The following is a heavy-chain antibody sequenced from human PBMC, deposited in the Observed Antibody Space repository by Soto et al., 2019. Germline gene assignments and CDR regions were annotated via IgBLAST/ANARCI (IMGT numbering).Heavy chain of an antibody. CDR1: GFSLSTGGVG. V-gene: IGHV2-5*01. CDR3: AHRGYGDYPRDNWFDP. Sequence: QITLKESGPTLVKPTQTLTLTCTFSGFSLSTGGVGVGWIRQPPGKALEWLALICWNDDTRYNPSLKSRLTVTKDTSKNQVVLIVARKDPVDTATYSCAHRGYGDYPRDNWFDPWGQGTLVTVSS. J-gene: IGHJ5*02. CDR2: ICWNDDT. D-gene: IGHD4-17*01.